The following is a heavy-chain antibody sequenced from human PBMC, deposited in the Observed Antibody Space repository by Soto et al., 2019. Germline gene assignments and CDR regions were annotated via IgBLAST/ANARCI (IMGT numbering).Heavy chain of an antibody. V-gene: IGHV1-18*01. CDR1: GYTFTNFR. CDR2: ISPYTANT. J-gene: IGHJ5*02. D-gene: IGHD2-2*01. Sequence: ASVKVSCKASGYTFTNFRITWVRQAPGQGLEWMGWISPYTANTSYAQKFQGRVTMTRDTSTSTVYMELSSLRSEDTAVYYCARGGYCISTSCYNWFDPWGQGTLVTVSS. CDR3: ARGGYCISTSCYNWFDP.